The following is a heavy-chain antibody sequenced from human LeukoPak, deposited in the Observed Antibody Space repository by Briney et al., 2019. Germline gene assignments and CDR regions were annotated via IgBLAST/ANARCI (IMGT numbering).Heavy chain of an antibody. D-gene: IGHD5-12*01. V-gene: IGHV3-30*02. J-gene: IGHJ4*02. CDR3: AREPHGGYVRLPNFDY. CDR1: GFTFSSYG. CDR2: IRYDGSNK. Sequence: PGGSLRLSCAASGFTFSSYGMHWVRQAPGKGLEWVAFIRYDGSNKYYADSVKGRFTISRDNAKNSLYLQMNSLRAEDTAVYYCAREPHGGYVRLPNFDYWGQGTLVTVSS.